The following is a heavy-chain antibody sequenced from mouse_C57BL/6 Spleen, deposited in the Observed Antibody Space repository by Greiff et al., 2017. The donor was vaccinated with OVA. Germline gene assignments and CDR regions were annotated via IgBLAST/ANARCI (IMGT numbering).Heavy chain of an antibody. CDR3: AVITTVVEGYFDV. CDR2: IDPANGNT. Sequence: VHVKQSVAELVRPGASVKLSCTASGFNIKNTYMHWVKQRPEQGLEWIGRIDPANGNTKYAPKFQGKATITADTSSNTAYLQLSSLTSEDTAIYYCAVITTVVEGYFDVWGTGTTVTVSS. CDR1: GFNIKNTY. V-gene: IGHV14-3*01. J-gene: IGHJ1*03. D-gene: IGHD1-1*01.